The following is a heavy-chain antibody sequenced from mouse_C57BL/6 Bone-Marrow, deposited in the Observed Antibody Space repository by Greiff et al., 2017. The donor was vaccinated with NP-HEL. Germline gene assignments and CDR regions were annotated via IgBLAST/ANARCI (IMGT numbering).Heavy chain of an antibody. Sequence: QVQLKQSGAELARPGASVKLSCKASGYTFTSYGISWVKQRTGQGLEWIGEIYPRSGNTYYNEKFKGKATLTADKSSSTAYMELRSLTSEDSAVYFCAREGLGHYFDYWGQGTTLTVSS. V-gene: IGHV1-81*01. CDR2: IYPRSGNT. CDR1: GYTFTSYG. CDR3: AREGLGHYFDY. D-gene: IGHD4-1*01. J-gene: IGHJ2*01.